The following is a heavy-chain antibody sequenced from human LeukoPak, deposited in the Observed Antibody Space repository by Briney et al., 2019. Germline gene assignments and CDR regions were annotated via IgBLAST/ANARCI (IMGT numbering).Heavy chain of an antibody. Sequence: SETLSLTCTVSGGSISSGDYYWSWIRQPPGKSLEWSGYIYYSGSTYYNPSLKSRVTISVDTSKNQYSLKLSSVTAADTAVYYCAREGIVVVPAAMNWGQGTLVTVSS. V-gene: IGHV4-30-4*08. CDR2: IYYSGST. D-gene: IGHD2-2*01. J-gene: IGHJ4*02. CDR1: GGSISSGDYY. CDR3: AREGIVVVPAAMN.